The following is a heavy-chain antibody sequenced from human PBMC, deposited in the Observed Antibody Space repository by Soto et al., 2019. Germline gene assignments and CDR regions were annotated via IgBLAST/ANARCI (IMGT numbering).Heavy chain of an antibody. J-gene: IGHJ3*02. D-gene: IGHD6-19*01. V-gene: IGHV3-64*01. CDR1: GFTFSSYA. CDR3: ARAGSPFGVAGSFYDI. Sequence: PGGSLRLSCAASGFTFSSYAMHWVRQAPGKGLEYVSAISSNGGSTYYANSVKGRFTISRDNSKNTLYLQMGSLRAEDMAVFYCARAGSPFGVAGSFYDIWGQGTMVTVSS. CDR2: ISSNGGST.